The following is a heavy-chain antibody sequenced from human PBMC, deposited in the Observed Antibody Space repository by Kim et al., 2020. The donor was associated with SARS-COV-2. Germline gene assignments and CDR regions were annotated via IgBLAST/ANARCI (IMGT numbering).Heavy chain of an antibody. D-gene: IGHD1-26*01. CDR2: MYYGGST. Sequence: SETLSLTCTVSGGSITSSNYYWGWIRQPPGKGLELIGSMYYGGSTDFNPSLRGRVTISVDTSKNQFSLRLSSVTAADTAVYYCARGSGNYGGDFDYWGQGTLVTVSS. V-gene: IGHV4-39*01. CDR3: ARGSGNYGGDFDY. J-gene: IGHJ4*02. CDR1: GGSITSSNYY.